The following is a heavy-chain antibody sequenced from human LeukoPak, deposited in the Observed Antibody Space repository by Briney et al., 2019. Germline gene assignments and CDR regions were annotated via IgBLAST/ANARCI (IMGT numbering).Heavy chain of an antibody. Sequence: GGSLRLSCAASGFTFSSYWMSWVRQAPGKGLEWVANIKQDGSEEYYVDSVKGRFTISRDNAKNSLYLQVNSLRAEDTAVYYCGRIAAAGIDCWGQGTLVTVSS. J-gene: IGHJ4*02. CDR1: GFTFSSYW. D-gene: IGHD6-13*01. CDR3: GRIAAAGIDC. V-gene: IGHV3-7*01. CDR2: IKQDGSEE.